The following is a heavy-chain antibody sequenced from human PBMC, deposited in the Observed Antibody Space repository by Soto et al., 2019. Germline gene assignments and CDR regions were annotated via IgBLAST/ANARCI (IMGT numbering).Heavy chain of an antibody. CDR2: ISAYNGNT. Sequence: ASVKVSCKASGYTFTSYGISWVRQAPGQGLEWMGWISAYNGNTNYAQKLQGRVTTTTDTSTSTAYMGLRSLRSDDTAVYYCAREASYYYDSSGYYFVYWGQGTLVTVSS. V-gene: IGHV1-18*04. J-gene: IGHJ4*02. CDR1: GYTFTSYG. D-gene: IGHD3-22*01. CDR3: AREASYYYDSSGYYFVY.